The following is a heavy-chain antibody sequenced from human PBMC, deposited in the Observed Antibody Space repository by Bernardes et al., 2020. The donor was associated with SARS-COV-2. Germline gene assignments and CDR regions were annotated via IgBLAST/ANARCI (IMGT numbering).Heavy chain of an antibody. CDR1: GYTFSSNG. CDR2: ISAYNGYT. CDR3: ARDRSLVMNYHGTYYFDV. V-gene: IGHV1-18*04. J-gene: IGHJ4*02. D-gene: IGHD3-10*01. Sequence: ASEKVSCTASGYTFSSNGITWVRQAPGQGLEWVGWISAYNGYTDSAQKFQGRLTMTTDRSTSTAYMELRNLRSDDTAMYYCARDRSLVMNYHGTYYFDVWGQGTLVTAPS.